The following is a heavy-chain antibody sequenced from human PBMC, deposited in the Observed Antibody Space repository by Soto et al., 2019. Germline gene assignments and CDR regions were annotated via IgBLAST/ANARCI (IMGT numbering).Heavy chain of an antibody. Sequence: HPGGSLRLSCAASDFTFSSYGMHWVRQAPGKGLEWVAVIWYDGSNKYYEDSVKGRFTISRDNSKNMVFLQMNSLRAEDTAVYYCARGGLIAVAGSAFDSWGQGTLVTVSS. CDR2: IWYDGSNK. CDR3: ARGGLIAVAGSAFDS. CDR1: DFTFSSYG. J-gene: IGHJ4*02. V-gene: IGHV3-33*01. D-gene: IGHD6-19*01.